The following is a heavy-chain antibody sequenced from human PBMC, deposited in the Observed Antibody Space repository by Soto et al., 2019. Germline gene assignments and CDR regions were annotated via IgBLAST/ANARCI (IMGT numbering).Heavy chain of an antibody. CDR3: AKRRGAGGHFDY. J-gene: IGHJ4*02. CDR1: GFTFSSYA. Sequence: GSLRLSCAASGFTFSSYAMGWVRQGPGKWLEWVAVVSIGGSTHYADSVRGRFTISRDNSKNTLSLQMNSLTAEDTAVYFCAKRRGAGGHFDYWGKGALVIVSS. V-gene: IGHV3-23*01. CDR2: VSIGGST. D-gene: IGHD2-15*01.